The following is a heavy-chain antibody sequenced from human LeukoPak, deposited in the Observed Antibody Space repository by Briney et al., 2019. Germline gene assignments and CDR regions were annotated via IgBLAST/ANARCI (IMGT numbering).Heavy chain of an antibody. D-gene: IGHD2-2*01. CDR2: VSGYNGNT. CDR1: GYTFTSYG. V-gene: IGHV1-18*01. J-gene: IGHJ5*02. Sequence: ASVKVSCKASGYTFTSYGLIWVRRAPGQGLQWMGWVSGYNGNTNYAQNLQGRVTMTTDTSTSTAYMELRRLISDDTAVYYCARGPRYCSTTSCFNEWYWFDPWGQGTLVTVSS. CDR3: ARGPRYCSTTSCFNEWYWFDP.